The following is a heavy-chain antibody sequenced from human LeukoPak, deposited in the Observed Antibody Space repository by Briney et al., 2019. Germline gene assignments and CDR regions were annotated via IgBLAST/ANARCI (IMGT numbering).Heavy chain of an antibody. CDR2: IIPIFGTA. J-gene: IGHJ6*02. CDR1: GGTFSSYG. CDR3: VRGGIAVAGETSSYYYYGMDV. Sequence: SVKVSCKASGGTFSSYGISWVRQAPGQGLEWMGGIIPIFGTANYAQKFQGRVTITADESTSTAYMELSSLRSDDTAVYHCVRGGIAVAGETSSYYYYGMDVWGQGTTVTVYS. V-gene: IGHV1-69*01. D-gene: IGHD6-19*01.